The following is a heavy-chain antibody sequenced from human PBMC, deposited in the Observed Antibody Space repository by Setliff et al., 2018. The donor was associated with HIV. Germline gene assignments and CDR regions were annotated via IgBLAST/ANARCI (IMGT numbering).Heavy chain of an antibody. CDR2: ISWNSGSI. CDR3: AQITVMGY. D-gene: IGHD4-4*01. Sequence: PGGSLRLSCAASGFIFDDYAMYWVRQAPGKGLEWVSGISWNSGSIGYADSVKGRFTISRDNAKNSLYLQMNSLRAEDTAVYYCAQITVMGYWGQGTLVTVSS. CDR1: GFIFDDYA. J-gene: IGHJ4*02. V-gene: IGHV3-9*01.